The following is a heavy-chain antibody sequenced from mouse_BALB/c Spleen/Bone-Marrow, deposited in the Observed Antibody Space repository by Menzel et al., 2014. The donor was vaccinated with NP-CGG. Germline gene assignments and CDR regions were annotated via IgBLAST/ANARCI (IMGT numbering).Heavy chain of an antibody. CDR3: SVLENGGFAY. CDR1: GLNIKDYY. J-gene: IGHJ3*01. CDR2: IDPGNGDT. V-gene: IGHV14-4*02. Sequence: EVQLQQSGAELVRSGASVKLSCTASGLNIKDYYMHWVKQRPEQGLEWIGWIDPGNGDTECAPKFQAKATVTADTSSNTAYLQLNSLTSEDTAVYYSSVLENGGFAYWGQGTLVTVSA.